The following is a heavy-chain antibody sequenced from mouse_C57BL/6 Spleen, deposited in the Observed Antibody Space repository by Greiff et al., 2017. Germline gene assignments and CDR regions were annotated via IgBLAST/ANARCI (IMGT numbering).Heavy chain of an antibody. CDR2: INPGSGGT. V-gene: IGHV1-54*01. Sequence: QVQLKQSGAELVRPGTSVKVSCKASGYAFTNYLIEWVKQRPGQGLEWIGVINPGSGGTNYNEKFKGKATLTADKSSSTAYMQLSSLTSEDSAVYFCARGGIYYYGSSRAYWGQGTLVTVSA. CDR1: GYAFTNYL. D-gene: IGHD1-1*01. CDR3: ARGGIYYYGSSRAY. J-gene: IGHJ3*01.